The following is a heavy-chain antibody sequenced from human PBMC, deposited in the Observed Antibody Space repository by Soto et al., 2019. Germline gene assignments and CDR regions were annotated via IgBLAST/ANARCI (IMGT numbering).Heavy chain of an antibody. J-gene: IGHJ4*02. CDR3: AARTYYYDMSGYQNF. Sequence: HVQLQQWGPGLLKPSATLSLTGAVSVGSSSGYYWSCIRQPPGKGLEWIGEINHSGSTNYNPSLKSRVTISVDTSKNQFSLKLSSVTAADTAVYYCAARTYYYDMSGYQNFWGQGTLVTVSS. D-gene: IGHD3-22*01. CDR1: VGSSSGYY. V-gene: IGHV4-34*01. CDR2: INHSGST.